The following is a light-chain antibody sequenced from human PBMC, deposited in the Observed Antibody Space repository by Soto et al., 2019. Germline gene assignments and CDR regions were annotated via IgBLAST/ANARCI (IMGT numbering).Light chain of an antibody. CDR2: DAS. J-gene: IGKJ1*01. CDR3: QQYHSYWT. CDR1: HDIRSR. Sequence: FQMTQSPSTLSASVGDTVTITWRASHDIRSRLACFQQKPGKATKLLIYDASSVESGVAQRFSGGGSGTEFTLTISSLQTDDFSTYYCQQYHSYWTFGQGTKVDI. V-gene: IGKV1-5*01.